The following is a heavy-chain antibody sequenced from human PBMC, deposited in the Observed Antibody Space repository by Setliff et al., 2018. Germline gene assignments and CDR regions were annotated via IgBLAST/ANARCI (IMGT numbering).Heavy chain of an antibody. Sequence: PSETLSLTCTVSGGSISSYYWSWIRQPPGKGLEWIGYIYYSGSTNYNPSLKSRVTISVDTPKNQFSLKLSSVTAADTAVYYCARRYCSGGSCDFDPWGQGTLVTVSS. CDR2: IYYSGST. J-gene: IGHJ5*02. D-gene: IGHD2-15*01. V-gene: IGHV4-59*01. CDR1: GGSISSYY. CDR3: ARRYCSGGSCDFDP.